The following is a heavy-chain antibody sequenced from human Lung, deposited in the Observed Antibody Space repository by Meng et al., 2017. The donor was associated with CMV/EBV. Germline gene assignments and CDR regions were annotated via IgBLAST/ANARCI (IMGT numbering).Heavy chain of an antibody. D-gene: IGHD3-10*01. CDR3: ARSKRNNYYGSGSYSKNYGMDV. CDR1: GGSFSGYY. Sequence: SDTLSLXCAVYGGSFSGYYWSWIRKPPGKGLEWIGEINHSGSTNYNPSIKSRVTISVDKSKNQLSLKLSSVTAADTAVYYCARSKRNNYYGSGSYSKNYGMDVWGQGTXVNV. CDR2: INHSGST. J-gene: IGHJ6*02. V-gene: IGHV4-34*01.